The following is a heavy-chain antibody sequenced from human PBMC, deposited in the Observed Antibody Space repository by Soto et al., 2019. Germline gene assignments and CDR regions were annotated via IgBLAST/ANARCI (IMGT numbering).Heavy chain of an antibody. J-gene: IGHJ4*02. CDR1: GYTFTSYA. CDR3: ARDPPFIAAARLDY. CDR2: INAGNGNT. V-gene: IGHV1-3*01. Sequence: GASVKVSCKASGYTFTSYAMHWVRQAPGQRLEWMGWINAGNGNTKYSQKFQGRVTITRDTSASTAYMELSSLRSEDTAVYYCARDPPFIAAARLDYWGQGTLVTVSS. D-gene: IGHD6-13*01.